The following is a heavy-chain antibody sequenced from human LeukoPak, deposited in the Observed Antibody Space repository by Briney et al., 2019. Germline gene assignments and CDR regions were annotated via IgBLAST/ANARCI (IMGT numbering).Heavy chain of an antibody. V-gene: IGHV3-20*04. D-gene: IGHD6-13*01. CDR1: GFTFDDYG. CDR3: AKDAFSSSWYGGNFDY. Sequence: GGSLRLSCAASGFTFDDYGMSWVRQAPGKGLEWVSGINWNGGSTGYADSVKGRFTISRDNAKNSLYLQMNSLRAEDTAVYYCAKDAFSSSWYGGNFDYWGQGTLVTVSS. J-gene: IGHJ4*02. CDR2: INWNGGST.